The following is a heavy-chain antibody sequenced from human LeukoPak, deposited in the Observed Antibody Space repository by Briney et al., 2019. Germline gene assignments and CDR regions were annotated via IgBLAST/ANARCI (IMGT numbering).Heavy chain of an antibody. CDR2: INHSGST. CDR3: ARGLTRKYQLLS. J-gene: IGHJ5*02. Sequence: PSETLSLTCAVYGGSFSGYYWSWIRQPPGKGLEWIGEINHSGSTNYNPSLKSRVTISVDTSKNQFSLKLSSVTAADTAVYYCARGLTRKYQLLSWGQGTLVSVSS. V-gene: IGHV4-34*01. D-gene: IGHD2-2*01. CDR1: GGSFSGYY.